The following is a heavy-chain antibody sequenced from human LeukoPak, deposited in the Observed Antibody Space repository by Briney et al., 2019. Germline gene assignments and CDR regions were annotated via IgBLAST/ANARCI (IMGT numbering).Heavy chain of an antibody. J-gene: IGHJ6*02. D-gene: IGHD2-2*01. V-gene: IGHV4-34*01. Sequence: SETLSLTCAVYGVSFSGYYWSGIRQPPGKGLEWIGEINHSGSTNYNPSLKSRVTISVDTSKNQFSLKLSSVTAADTAVYYCARLGKDCSSTSCHYYCGIDVWGQGTTVTVSS. CDR3: ARLGKDCSSTSCHYYCGIDV. CDR1: GVSFSGYY. CDR2: INHSGST.